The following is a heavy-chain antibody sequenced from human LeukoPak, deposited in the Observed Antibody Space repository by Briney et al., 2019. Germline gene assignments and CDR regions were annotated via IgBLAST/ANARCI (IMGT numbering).Heavy chain of an antibody. CDR2: IYTSGST. V-gene: IGHV4-4*07. J-gene: IGHJ2*01. CDR3: ARDRWDGFPWYFDL. D-gene: IGHD1-26*01. CDR1: GGSISSYY. Sequence: SETLSLTFTVSGGSISSYYWSWIRQPAGKGLEWIGRIYTSGSTNYNPSLKSRVTMSVDTSKNQFSLKLSSVTAADTAVYYCARDRWDGFPWYFDLWGRGTLVTVSS.